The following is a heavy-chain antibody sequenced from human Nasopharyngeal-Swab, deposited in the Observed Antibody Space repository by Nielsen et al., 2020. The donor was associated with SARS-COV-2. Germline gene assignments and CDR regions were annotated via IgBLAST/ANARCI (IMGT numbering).Heavy chain of an antibody. V-gene: IGHV3-21*01. D-gene: IGHD1-26*01. J-gene: IGHJ4*02. Sequence: GGSLRLSCAASGFTFSSYSMNWVRQAPGKGLEWVSSISSSSSYIYYADSVKGRFTISRDNAKNSLYLQMNSLRAEDTAVYYCARERGGSYSLPEESFDYWGQGTLVTVSS. CDR2: ISSSSSYI. CDR3: ARERGGSYSLPEESFDY. CDR1: GFTFSSYS.